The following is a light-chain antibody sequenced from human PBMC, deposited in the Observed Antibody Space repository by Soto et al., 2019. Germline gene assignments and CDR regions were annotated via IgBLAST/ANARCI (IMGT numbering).Light chain of an antibody. V-gene: IGKV3-20*01. J-gene: IGKJ1*01. Sequence: EIVLTQSPGTLSLSPGERATLSCRASQSVSSNYLAWYQRKPGQSHRLHIYGACNRATDIPIRFRGSGSGTDFILTITRMEPEDVVVYYCQEYGSSPSTFGQGTKVEI. CDR3: QEYGSSPST. CDR2: GAC. CDR1: QSVSSNY.